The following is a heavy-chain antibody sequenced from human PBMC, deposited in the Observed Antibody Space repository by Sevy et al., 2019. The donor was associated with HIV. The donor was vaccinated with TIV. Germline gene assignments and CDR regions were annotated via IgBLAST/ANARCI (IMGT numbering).Heavy chain of an antibody. CDR2: INAGNGNT. J-gene: IGHJ4*02. V-gene: IGHV1-3*01. CDR3: ARDYFGSGTFYNGNFFDY. CDR1: GYTFTSYA. Sequence: ASVKVSCKASGYTFTSYAFHWVRQAPGQRLEWMGWINAGNGNTKYSEKFQGRVTITRDTSASTAYMELSSLRSEDTAVYYCARDYFGSGTFYNGNFFDYWGLGTLVTVSS. D-gene: IGHD3-10*01.